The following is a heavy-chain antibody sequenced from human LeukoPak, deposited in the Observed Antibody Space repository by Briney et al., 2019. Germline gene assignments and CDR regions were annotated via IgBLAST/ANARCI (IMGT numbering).Heavy chain of an antibody. Sequence: GESLQISCKGSGYSFTSYWIGWVRQMPGKGLEWMGIIYPGDSDTRYSPPFQGQVTISADKSISTAYLQWSSLKASDTAMYYCARGGTYYDYLYDYWGQGTLVTVSS. CDR2: IYPGDSDT. CDR1: GYSFTSYW. V-gene: IGHV5-51*01. D-gene: IGHD3-3*01. CDR3: ARGGTYYDYLYDY. J-gene: IGHJ4*02.